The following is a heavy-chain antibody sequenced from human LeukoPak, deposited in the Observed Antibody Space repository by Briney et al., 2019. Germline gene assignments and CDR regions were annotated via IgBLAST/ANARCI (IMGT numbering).Heavy chain of an antibody. CDR3: ARAAPYYYDSSGYSAFDS. CDR2: ISSTSSTI. CDR1: GFTFRSYS. J-gene: IGHJ3*02. Sequence: GSLRLSCAAPGFTFRSYSMHWVRQAPGKGLEWVSYISSTSSTIYYADSVKGRFTISRDNAKNSLYLQMNSLRDEDTAVYYCARAAPYYYDSSGYSAFDSWGQGTMVIVSA. V-gene: IGHV3-48*02. D-gene: IGHD3-22*01.